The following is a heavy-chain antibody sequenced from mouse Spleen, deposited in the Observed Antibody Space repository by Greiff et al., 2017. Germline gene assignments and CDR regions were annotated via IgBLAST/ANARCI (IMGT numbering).Heavy chain of an antibody. CDR3: AREGDYDFFAY. CDR2: ISSGGST. Sequence: EVKVEESGGGLVKPGGSLKLSCAASGFTFSSYAMSWVRQTPEKRLEWVASISSGGSTYYPDSVKGRFTISRDNARNILYLQMSSLRSEDTAMYYCAREGDYDFFAYWGQGTLVTVSA. V-gene: IGHV5-6-5*01. D-gene: IGHD2-4*01. CDR1: GFTFSSYA. J-gene: IGHJ3*01.